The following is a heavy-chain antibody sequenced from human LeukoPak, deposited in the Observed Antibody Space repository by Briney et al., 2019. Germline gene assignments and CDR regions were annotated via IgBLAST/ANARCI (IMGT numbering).Heavy chain of an antibody. J-gene: IGHJ4*02. CDR3: ARGPNLLRYFDWLLKY. V-gene: IGHV4-34*01. Sequence: SETLSLTCAVYGGSFSGYYWSWIRQPPGKRLEWIGEINHSGSTNYNPSLKSRVTISVDTSKNQFSLKLSSVTAADTAVYYCARGPNLLRYFDWLLKYWGQGTLVTVSS. D-gene: IGHD3-9*01. CDR1: GGSFSGYY. CDR2: INHSGST.